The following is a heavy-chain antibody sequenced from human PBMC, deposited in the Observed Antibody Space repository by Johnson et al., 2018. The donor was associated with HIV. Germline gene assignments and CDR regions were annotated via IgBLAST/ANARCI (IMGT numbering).Heavy chain of an antibody. J-gene: IGHJ3*01. CDR1: GFAFSSYG. D-gene: IGHD6-19*01. CDR3: ARDGWGSRGWDDAFDV. V-gene: IGHV3-NL1*01. Sequence: QVQLVESGGGVVQPGGSLRLSCAASGFAFSSYGMHWVRQAPGKGLEWVSGISWNSGSIGYADSVQGRFTISRDNSKNTLYLQMNSLRAEDTAVYYCARDGWGSRGWDDAFDVWGQGTMATVSS. CDR2: ISWNSGSI.